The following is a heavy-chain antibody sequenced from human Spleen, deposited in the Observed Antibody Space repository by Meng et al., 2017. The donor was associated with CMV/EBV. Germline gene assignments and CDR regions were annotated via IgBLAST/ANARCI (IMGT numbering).Heavy chain of an antibody. D-gene: IGHD4-17*01. CDR3: ARDRGFTVPAALGFEY. V-gene: IGHV3-13*01. J-gene: IGHJ4*02. CDR2: IGTAGDT. CDR1: GFTFSSYD. Sequence: GESLKISCAASGFTFSSYDMHWVRQATGKGLEWVSAIGTAGDTYYPGSVKGRFTISRENAKNSLYLQLNTLRPEDTALYYCARDRGFTVPAALGFEYWGQGTLVTVSS.